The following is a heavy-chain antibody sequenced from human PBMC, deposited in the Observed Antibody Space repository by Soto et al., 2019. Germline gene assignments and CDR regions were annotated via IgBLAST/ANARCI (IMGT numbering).Heavy chain of an antibody. D-gene: IGHD4-17*01. CDR2: INPNSGGT. Sequence: GASVKVSCKASGYTFTGYYMHWVRQAPGQGLEWMGWINPNSGGTNYAQKFQGWVTMTRDTSISTAYMELSRLRSDDTAVYYCARDDYGDYGGFDPWGQGTLVTVS. J-gene: IGHJ5*02. V-gene: IGHV1-2*04. CDR1: GYTFTGYY. CDR3: ARDDYGDYGGFDP.